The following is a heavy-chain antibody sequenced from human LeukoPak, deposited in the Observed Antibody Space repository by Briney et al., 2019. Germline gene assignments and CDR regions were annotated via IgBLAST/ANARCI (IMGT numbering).Heavy chain of an antibody. D-gene: IGHD3-3*01. CDR1: GGTFSSYA. CDR3: ARDQEGFGVVIIPRYFDY. J-gene: IGHJ4*02. CDR2: IIPIFGTA. V-gene: IGHV1-69*05. Sequence: SVKLSCKASGGTFSSYAISWVRQAPGQGLEWMGRIIPIFGTANSAQKFQGRVTITTDESTSTAYMELSSLRSEDTAVYYCARDQEGFGVVIIPRYFDYWGQGTLVTVSS.